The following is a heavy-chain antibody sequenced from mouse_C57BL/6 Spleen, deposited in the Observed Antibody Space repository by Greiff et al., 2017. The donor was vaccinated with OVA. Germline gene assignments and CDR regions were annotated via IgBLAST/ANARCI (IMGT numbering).Heavy chain of an antibody. Sequence: EVQLQQSGPELVKPGASVKISCKASGYSFTGYYMNWVKQSPEKSLEWIGEINPSTGGTTYNQKFKAKATLTVDKSSSTAYMQLKSLTSEDSAVYYCARSGSSYGAMDYWGQGTSVTVSS. D-gene: IGHD1-1*01. CDR1: GYSFTGYY. J-gene: IGHJ4*01. CDR2: INPSTGGT. CDR3: ARSGSSYGAMDY. V-gene: IGHV1-42*01.